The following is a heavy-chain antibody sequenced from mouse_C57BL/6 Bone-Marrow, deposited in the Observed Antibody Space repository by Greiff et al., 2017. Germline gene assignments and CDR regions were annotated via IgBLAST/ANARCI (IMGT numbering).Heavy chain of an antibody. V-gene: IGHV2-2*01. J-gene: IGHJ4*01. CDR3: ARNPYYYGSHYYAMDY. CDR2: LWSGGST. Sequence: VQLQQSGPGLVQPSQSLSITCTVSGFSLTSYGVHWVRQSPGKGLEWLGVLWSGGSTDYNAAFISRLSISKDNSKSQVFFKMNSLQADDTAIYYCARNPYYYGSHYYAMDYWGQGTSVTVSS. CDR1: GFSLTSYG. D-gene: IGHD1-1*01.